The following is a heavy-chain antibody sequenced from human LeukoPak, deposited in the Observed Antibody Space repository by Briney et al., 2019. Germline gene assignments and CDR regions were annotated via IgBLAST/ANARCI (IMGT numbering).Heavy chain of an antibody. Sequence: SSETLTLTCTVSGRSINNYYWSWIRQPPGKGLEGGGHIFYSGTTNYNPSLRSRVTMSVDTSKNQVSLKLNSVTAADTAVYYCAKDPDYCTNGVCYLNWFDPWGQGTLVTVSS. D-gene: IGHD2-8*01. V-gene: IGHV4-59*12. CDR3: AKDPDYCTNGVCYLNWFDP. CDR2: IFYSGTT. CDR1: GRSINNYY. J-gene: IGHJ5*02.